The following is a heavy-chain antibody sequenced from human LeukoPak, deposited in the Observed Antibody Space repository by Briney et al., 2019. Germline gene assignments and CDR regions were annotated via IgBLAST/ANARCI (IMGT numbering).Heavy chain of an antibody. J-gene: IGHJ5*02. CDR1: GFAFIAYE. CDR2: IAGSDTTT. D-gene: IGHD3-22*01. CDR3: TTLGYHLDT. V-gene: IGHV3-48*03. Sequence: GGSLRLSCLASGFAFIAYEMNWVRQALGKGLEWVSYIAGSDTTTYYADSVKGRFTIFRDNAKNSLYLQMNSLRAEDTALYYCTTLGYHLDTWGQGALVTVSS.